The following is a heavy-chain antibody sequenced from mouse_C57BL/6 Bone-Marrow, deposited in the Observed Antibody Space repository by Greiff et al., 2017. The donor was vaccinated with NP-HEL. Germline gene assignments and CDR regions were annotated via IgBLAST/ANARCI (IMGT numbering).Heavy chain of an antibody. CDR3: TTGGSSPDGMDD. D-gene: IGHD1-1*01. V-gene: IGHV14-4*01. J-gene: IGHJ4*01. CDR1: GFNIKDDY. Sequence: EVQLVESGAELVRPGASVKLSCTASGFNIKDDYMHWVKQRPEQGLEWIGWIDPENGDTDYASKFQGKATLTADPSSNTAYLQLSSLTSEDTAVYYGTTGGSSPDGMDDGDQGTAVTVTS. CDR2: IDPENGDT.